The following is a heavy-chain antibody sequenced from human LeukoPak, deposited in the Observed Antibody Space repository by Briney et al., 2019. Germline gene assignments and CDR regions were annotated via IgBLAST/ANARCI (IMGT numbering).Heavy chain of an antibody. CDR3: ARVAAAGTVYFDY. Sequence: EASVKVSCKVSGYTLTELSMHWVRRAPGKGLEWMGGFDPEDGETIYAQKFQGRVTMTEDTSTDTAYMELSRLRSDDTAVYYCARVAAAGTVYFDYWGQGTLVTVSS. D-gene: IGHD6-13*01. V-gene: IGHV1-24*01. CDR2: FDPEDGET. CDR1: GYTLTELS. J-gene: IGHJ4*02.